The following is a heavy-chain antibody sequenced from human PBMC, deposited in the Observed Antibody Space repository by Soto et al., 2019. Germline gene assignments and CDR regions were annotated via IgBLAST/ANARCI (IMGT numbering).Heavy chain of an antibody. D-gene: IGHD3-22*01. V-gene: IGHV3-74*01. CDR2: INSDGSST. J-gene: IGHJ6*02. CDR1: GCPLSSYW. CDR3: ARDTMIVVYYYYYYYGMDV. Sequence: EVSLRCSCAASGCPLSSYWMHWVRQAPGKGLVWVSRINSDGSSTSYADSVKGRFTISRDNAKSTLYLQMNSLRAEDTAVYYCARDTMIVVYYYYYYYGMDVWGQGTTVTVSS.